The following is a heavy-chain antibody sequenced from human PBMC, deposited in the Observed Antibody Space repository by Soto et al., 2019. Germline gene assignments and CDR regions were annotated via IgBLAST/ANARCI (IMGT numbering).Heavy chain of an antibody. V-gene: IGHV4-34*01. Sequence: SETLSLTCAVYGGSFSGYYWSWIRQPPGKGLEWIGEINHSGSTNYNPSLKSRVTISVDTSMNQFSLKLSSVTAADTAVYYCARGRGYCSSTSCYATYNWFDPWGQGTLVTVSS. J-gene: IGHJ5*02. CDR2: INHSGST. CDR3: ARGRGYCSSTSCYATYNWFDP. CDR1: GGSFSGYY. D-gene: IGHD2-2*01.